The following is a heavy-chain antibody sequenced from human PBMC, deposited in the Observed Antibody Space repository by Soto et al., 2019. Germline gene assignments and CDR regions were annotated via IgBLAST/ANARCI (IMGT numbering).Heavy chain of an antibody. D-gene: IGHD3-10*01. Sequence: GGSLRLSCAASGFTFSSYAMNWVRQAPGKGLEWVSAISGSGLGTYYADSVKGRFTISRDNSKNTLYLQMSSLRAEDTAVYFCAKSRSGSYSAFDIWGQGTMVTVSS. CDR1: GFTFSSYA. V-gene: IGHV3-23*01. J-gene: IGHJ3*02. CDR3: AKSRSGSYSAFDI. CDR2: ISGSGLGT.